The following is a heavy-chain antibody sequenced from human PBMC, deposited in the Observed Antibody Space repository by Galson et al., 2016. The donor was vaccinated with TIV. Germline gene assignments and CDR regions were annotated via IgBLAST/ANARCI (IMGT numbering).Heavy chain of an antibody. CDR3: ARSGDYNYYYYYMDV. CDR1: GYDFTSCA. D-gene: IGHD4-17*01. Sequence: SVKVSCKASGYDFTSCAINWVRHAPGQGLQWLGWINTRNGHPTYAQGFTGRFVFSLDTSVSTAYLQISSLTADDTAIYYCARSGDYNYYYYYMDVWAKGNTVTVSS. J-gene: IGHJ6*03. V-gene: IGHV7-4-1*02. CDR2: INTRNGHP.